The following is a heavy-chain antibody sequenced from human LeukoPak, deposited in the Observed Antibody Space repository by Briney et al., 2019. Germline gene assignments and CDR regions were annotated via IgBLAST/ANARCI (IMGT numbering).Heavy chain of an antibody. Sequence: GGSLRLSCAGSGFTFSHFWMSWVRQAPGKGLEWVANIKQDGSKKSYVDSVKGRFTISRDNAKNSLYLQMNSLRAEDTAIYYCTRVGYIDEGIDYWGQGTLVTVSS. D-gene: IGHD5-24*01. CDR2: IKQDGSKK. CDR1: GFTFSHFW. J-gene: IGHJ4*02. CDR3: TRVGYIDEGIDY. V-gene: IGHV3-7*04.